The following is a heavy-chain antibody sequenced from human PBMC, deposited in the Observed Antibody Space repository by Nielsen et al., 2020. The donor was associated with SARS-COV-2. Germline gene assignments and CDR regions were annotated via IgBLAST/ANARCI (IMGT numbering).Heavy chain of an antibody. D-gene: IGHD2-8*01. CDR1: GYTFASYY. CDR3: ARGRDCTNGVCYSSYYYYMGV. V-gene: IGHV1-46*01. J-gene: IGHJ6*03. Sequence: ASVKVSCKASGYTFASYYMHWVRQAPGQGLEWMGIINPSGGSTSYAQKFQGRVTMTRDTSTSTVYMELSSLRSEDTAVYYCARGRDCTNGVCYSSYYYYMGVWGKGTTVTVSS. CDR2: INPSGGST.